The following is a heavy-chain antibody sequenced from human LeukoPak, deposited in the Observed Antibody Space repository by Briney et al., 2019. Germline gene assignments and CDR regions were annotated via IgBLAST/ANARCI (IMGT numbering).Heavy chain of an antibody. D-gene: IGHD3-16*01. J-gene: IGHJ3*02. CDR1: GFTFRSYA. Sequence: GGSLRLSCAASGFTFRSYAMNWVRQAPGKGLEWVSGISGPGSSTYYADSVKGRFTISRDNSKNTLYLQMNSLRAEDTAEYNCAKKVGGVYAFDIWGQGTMVTVSS. V-gene: IGHV3-23*01. CDR2: ISGPGSST. CDR3: AKKVGGVYAFDI.